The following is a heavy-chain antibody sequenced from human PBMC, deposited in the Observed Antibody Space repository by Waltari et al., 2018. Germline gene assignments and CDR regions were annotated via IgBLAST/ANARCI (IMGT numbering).Heavy chain of an antibody. Sequence: EVQLVESGGGLIQPGGSLRLSCAASGFTVSSNYMSWVRQAPGKGLEWVSVIYSGGSTYYADSVKGRFTISRDNSKNTLYLQMNSLRAEDTAVYYCARDPPRGTHNPGDWYFDLWGRGTLVTVSS. D-gene: IGHD1-1*01. CDR2: IYSGGST. J-gene: IGHJ2*01. CDR1: GFTVSSNY. V-gene: IGHV3-53*01. CDR3: ARDPPRGTHNPGDWYFDL.